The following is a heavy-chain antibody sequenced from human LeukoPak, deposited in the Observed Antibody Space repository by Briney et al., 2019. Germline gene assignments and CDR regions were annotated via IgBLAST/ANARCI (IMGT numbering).Heavy chain of an antibody. V-gene: IGHV3-23*01. CDR2: ISRSGGTT. Sequence: GGSLRLSCAASGFTFSSYDMTWVRQTPGKGLQWVALISRSGGTTYYADSVKGRLSISRDNSKNTLYLQMTSLRAEDTAEYYCAKRGGTESFYYYYYMDVWGKGTTVTVSS. CDR1: GFTFSSYD. CDR3: AKRGGTESFYYYYYMDV. D-gene: IGHD2-15*01. J-gene: IGHJ6*03.